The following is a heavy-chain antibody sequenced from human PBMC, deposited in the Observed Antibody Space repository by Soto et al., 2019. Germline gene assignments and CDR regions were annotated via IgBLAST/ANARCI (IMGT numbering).Heavy chain of an antibody. J-gene: IGHJ4*02. CDR2: ISLSRGYT. CDR1: GFTFSDFY. D-gene: IGHD2-15*01. V-gene: IGHV3-11*06. CDR3: ARSVDLDY. Sequence: GGSLRLSCVASGFTFSDFYMSWIRQAPGEGLEWVSYISLSRGYTKYADSVKGRFTISRDNAKNSLYLQMSSLRAEDTAVYYCARSVDLDYWGQGTLVTVS.